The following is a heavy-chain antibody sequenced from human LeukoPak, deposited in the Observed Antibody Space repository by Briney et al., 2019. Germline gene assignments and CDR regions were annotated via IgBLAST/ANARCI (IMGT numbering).Heavy chain of an antibody. V-gene: IGHV3-30-3*01. J-gene: IGHJ4*02. Sequence: GGSLILSCAASGFTFSSYAMHWVRQAPGKGLEWVAIISCDGSNKYYADSVKGRFTISRDNSKNTLYLQMNSLRAGDTAVYYCARGPRDIVVVNAHYFDYWGQGTLVTVSS. D-gene: IGHD2-15*01. CDR2: ISCDGSNK. CDR1: GFTFSSYA. CDR3: ARGPRDIVVVNAHYFDY.